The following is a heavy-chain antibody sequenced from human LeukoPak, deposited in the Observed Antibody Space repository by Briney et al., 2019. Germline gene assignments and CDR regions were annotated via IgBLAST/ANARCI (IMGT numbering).Heavy chain of an antibody. J-gene: IGHJ4*02. V-gene: IGHV4-34*01. Sequence: SETLSLTCAVYGESFSGYYWTWIRQPPGEGLEWIGEINDSGNTNCNPSLKSRVTISVDTSKNHFSLKLSSVTAADTAIYYCARGGRQFLELTSKGFDYWGQGTPVTVSS. CDR3: ARGGRQFLELTSKGFDY. CDR2: INDSGNT. CDR1: GESFSGYY. D-gene: IGHD3-3*01.